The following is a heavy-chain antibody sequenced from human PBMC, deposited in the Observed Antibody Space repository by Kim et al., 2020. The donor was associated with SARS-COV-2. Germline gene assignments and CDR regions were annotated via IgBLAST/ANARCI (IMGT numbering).Heavy chain of an antibody. CDR3: ATRGGRGYSYGYGFDY. CDR2: FDPEDGET. Sequence: ASVKVSCKVSGYTLTELSMHWVRQAPGKGLEWMGGFDPEDGETIYAQKFQGRVTMTEDTSTDTAYMELSSLRSEDTAVYYCATRGGRGYSYGYGFDYWGQGTLVTVSS. D-gene: IGHD5-18*01. CDR1: GYTLTELS. J-gene: IGHJ4*02. V-gene: IGHV1-24*01.